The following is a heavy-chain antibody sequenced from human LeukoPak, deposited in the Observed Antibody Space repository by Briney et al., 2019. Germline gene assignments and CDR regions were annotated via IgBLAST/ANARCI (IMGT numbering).Heavy chain of an antibody. J-gene: IGHJ4*02. D-gene: IGHD6-19*01. CDR3: AGIGVAGQFDY. CDR1: GFTLSSYS. V-gene: IGHV3-21*01. Sequence: GGSLRLSCAASGFTLSSYSMNWVRQAPGKGLEWVSYISSHKTYIYYADSVKDRFTISRDNAKSSLYLQMNSLRAEDTAVYYCAGIGVAGQFDYWGQGTLVTVSS. CDR2: ISSHKTYI.